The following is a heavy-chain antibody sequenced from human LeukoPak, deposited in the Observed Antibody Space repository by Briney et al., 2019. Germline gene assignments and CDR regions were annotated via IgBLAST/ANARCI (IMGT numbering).Heavy chain of an antibody. D-gene: IGHD2-2*01. CDR3: ARLYCSRTSCYYIN. V-gene: IGHV4-61*01. J-gene: IGHJ4*02. Sequence: SETLSLTCTVSGGSVSSVSYYWSWIRQPPGKGLEWIGYIYYSGSSSYNPALKSRVTISLDTSKNQFSLKLSSVTAADTAIYYCARLYCSRTSCYYINWGQGTLVTVSS. CDR1: GGSVSSVSYY. CDR2: IYYSGSS.